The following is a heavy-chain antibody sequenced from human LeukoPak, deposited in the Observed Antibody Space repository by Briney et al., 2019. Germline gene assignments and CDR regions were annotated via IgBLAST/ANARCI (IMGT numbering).Heavy chain of an antibody. CDR3: ARERSWIAY. CDR2: INRSGST. CDR1: GGSFSGYY. D-gene: IGHD2-15*01. J-gene: IGHJ4*02. V-gene: IGHV4-34*01. Sequence: SETLSLTCAVYGGSFSGYYWSWIRQPPGKGLEWIGEINRSGSTNYNPSLKSTISVDTSKNQFSLKLSSVTAADTAVYYCARERSWIAYWGQGTLVTVSS.